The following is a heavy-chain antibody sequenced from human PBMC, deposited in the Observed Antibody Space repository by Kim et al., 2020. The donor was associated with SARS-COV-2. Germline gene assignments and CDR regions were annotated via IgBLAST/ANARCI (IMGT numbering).Heavy chain of an antibody. V-gene: IGHV4-39*01. Sequence: GSLRLSCSVSGDSITTTSYYWGWIRQPPGKGLEWIGSIYYTGSTHYSPSLQSRVTTSEDTSKNQFSLKVSSVTAADTAVYYCARLSLFGVIYWGQGTMV. D-gene: IGHD3-3*01. CDR2: IYYTGST. CDR1: GDSITTTSYY. J-gene: IGHJ4*02. CDR3: ARLSLFGVIY.